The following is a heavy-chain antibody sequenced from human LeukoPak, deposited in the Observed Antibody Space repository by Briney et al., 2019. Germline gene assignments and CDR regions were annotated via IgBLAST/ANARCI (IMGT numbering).Heavy chain of an antibody. CDR1: GFTFSSYE. CDR3: ARDRIPYCSGGSCSYLDY. CDR2: ISSSGSTI. V-gene: IGHV3-48*03. Sequence: GGSLRLSCAASGFTFSSYEMNWVRQAPGKGLEWVSYISSSGSTIYYADSVRGRFTISRDNAKNSLYLQMNSLRAEDTAVYYCARDRIPYCSGGSCSYLDYWGQGTLVTVSS. D-gene: IGHD2-15*01. J-gene: IGHJ4*02.